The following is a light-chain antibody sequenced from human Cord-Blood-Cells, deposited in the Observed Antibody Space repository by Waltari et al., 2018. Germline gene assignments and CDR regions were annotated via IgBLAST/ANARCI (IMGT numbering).Light chain of an antibody. CDR3: QQRSNWPLT. Sequence: TQSPATLSLSPGERATLSCRASQSVSSYLAWYQQKPGQAPRLLIYDASNRATGIPARFSGSGSGTDFTLTISSLEPEDFAVYYCQQRSNWPLTFGGATKVEIK. CDR2: DAS. J-gene: IGKJ4*01. CDR1: QSVSSY. V-gene: IGKV3-11*01.